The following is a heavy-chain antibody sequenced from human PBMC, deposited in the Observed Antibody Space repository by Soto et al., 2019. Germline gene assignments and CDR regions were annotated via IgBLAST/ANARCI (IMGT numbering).Heavy chain of an antibody. CDR3: ARQQYCGSSTCYDPLYYQYMDV. D-gene: IGHD2-2*01. V-gene: IGHV4-30-4*01. J-gene: IGHJ6*03. CDR2: IFDSGST. Sequence: SETLSLTCTVSGGSISGGVHSWSWIRQPPGKGLEWIGHIFDSGSTYYNPSLKSRLTISVDTSKNQFSLRLSSVTAADTAVYYCARQQYCGSSTCYDPLYYQYMDVWGKGTMVTRSS. CDR1: GGSISGGVHS.